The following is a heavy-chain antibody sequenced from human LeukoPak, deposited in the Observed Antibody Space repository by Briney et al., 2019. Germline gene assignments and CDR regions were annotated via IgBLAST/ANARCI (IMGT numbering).Heavy chain of an antibody. Sequence: ASVKVSCKASGYTFTGYYMHWVRQAPGQGLEWMGWINPNSGGTNYAQKFQGRVTMTRDTSISTAYMELSRLRSDDTAVYYCARDERVVVVPAATDWFDPWGQGTLVTVSS. J-gene: IGHJ5*02. CDR2: INPNSGGT. CDR1: GYTFTGYY. CDR3: ARDERVVVVPAATDWFDP. V-gene: IGHV1-2*02. D-gene: IGHD2-2*01.